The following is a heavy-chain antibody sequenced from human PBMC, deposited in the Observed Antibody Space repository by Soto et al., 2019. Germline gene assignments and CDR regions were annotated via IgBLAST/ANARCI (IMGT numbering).Heavy chain of an antibody. CDR3: ARGDYASAWYFDL. D-gene: IGHD4-17*01. V-gene: IGHV4-59*01. CDR2: IYYSGST. J-gene: IGHJ2*01. CDR1: GGSISSYY. Sequence: QVQLQESGPGLVKPSETLSLTCTVSGGSISSYYWNWIRQPPGKGLEWIGYIYYSGSTNYNPSLKSRVTLSVDTSKNQFSLKLTSVTAAETAVYYCARGDYASAWYFDLWGRGTLVTVSS.